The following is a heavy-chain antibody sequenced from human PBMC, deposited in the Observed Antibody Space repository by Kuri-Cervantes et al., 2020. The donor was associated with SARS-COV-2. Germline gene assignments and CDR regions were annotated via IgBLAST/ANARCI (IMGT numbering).Heavy chain of an antibody. CDR2: INSDGSST. CDR1: GFTFNTYW. Sequence: GESLKISCAASGFTFNTYWMHWVRQVPGKGLVWVSRINSDGSSTSYVDSVKGRFTISRDNAKNTLYLQVNSLRAEDTAVYYCARWVYSYGTGYYGMDVWGQGTTVTVSS. J-gene: IGHJ6*02. V-gene: IGHV3-74*01. CDR3: ARWVYSYGTGYYGMDV. D-gene: IGHD5-18*01.